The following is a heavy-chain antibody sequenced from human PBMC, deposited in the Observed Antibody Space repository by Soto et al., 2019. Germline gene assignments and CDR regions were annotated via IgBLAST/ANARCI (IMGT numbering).Heavy chain of an antibody. J-gene: IGHJ3*01. D-gene: IGHD6-19*01. CDR2: IIPMFGIP. CDR3: ARGGTSGWLKGAYDV. V-gene: IGHV1-69*01. Sequence: QVQLVQSGAEVKKPGSSVKVSCRASGGTLNKHVITWVRRAPGLGLEWLGGIIPMFGIPNYPQKFQGRVTITADDSTNTPHMELTSLTSDDTAVYYCARGGTSGWLKGAYDVWGQGTMVTVSS. CDR1: GGTLNKHV.